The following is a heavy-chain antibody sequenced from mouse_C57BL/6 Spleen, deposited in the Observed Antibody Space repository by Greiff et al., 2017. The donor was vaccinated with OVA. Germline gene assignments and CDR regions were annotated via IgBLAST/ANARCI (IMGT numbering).Heavy chain of an antibody. CDR3: ARARDGDYDRAWFAY. Sequence: VQLQQSGAELVKPGASVKLSCKASGYTFTSYWMHWVKQRPGRGLEWIGRIDPNSGGTKYNEKFKSKATLTVDKPSSTAYMQLSSLTSEDSAVYYCARARDGDYDRAWFAYWGQGTLVTVSA. D-gene: IGHD2-4*01. CDR2: IDPNSGGT. CDR1: GYTFTSYW. V-gene: IGHV1-72*01. J-gene: IGHJ3*01.